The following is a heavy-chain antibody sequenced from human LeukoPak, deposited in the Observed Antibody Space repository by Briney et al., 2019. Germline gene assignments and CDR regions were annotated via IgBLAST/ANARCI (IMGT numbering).Heavy chain of an antibody. CDR2: INPNSGGT. V-gene: IGHV1-2*02. Sequence: GASVKVSCKASGYTFTSYGISWVRQAPGQGLEWMGWINPNSGGTNYAQKFQGRVTMTRDTSISTAYMELSRLRSDDTAVYYCARPYGGNGWFLVWGQGTLVTVSS. CDR3: ARPYGGNGWFLV. CDR1: GYTFTSYG. J-gene: IGHJ4*02. D-gene: IGHD4-23*01.